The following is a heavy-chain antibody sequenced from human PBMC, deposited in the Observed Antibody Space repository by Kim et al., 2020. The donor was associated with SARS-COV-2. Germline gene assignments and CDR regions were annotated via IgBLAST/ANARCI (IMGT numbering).Heavy chain of an antibody. J-gene: IGHJ4*02. CDR2: IKRDGSGP. Sequence: GGSLRLSCAASGFTFSDYWMHWVRQAPGSGLVWASRIKRDGSGPTYADSVKGRFTISRDNAKNTLYLQMNSLTDEDTAMYYCARETAVTGEYYFDFWGQG. D-gene: IGHD6-19*01. CDR1: GFTFSDYW. V-gene: IGHV3-74*01. CDR3: ARETAVTGEYYFDF.